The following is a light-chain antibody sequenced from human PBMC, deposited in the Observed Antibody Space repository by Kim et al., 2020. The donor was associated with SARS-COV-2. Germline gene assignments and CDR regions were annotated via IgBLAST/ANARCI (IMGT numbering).Light chain of an antibody. V-gene: IGLV1-51*01. CDR2: DNN. Sequence: GQEVPISCSGRSYNIGNNFVSWYQQAPGTAPKLLIYDNNKRPSGIPDRFSGSKSGTSATLGITGLQTGDEADYYCGTWDSSLTAGVFGGGTQLTVL. CDR1: SYNIGNNF. J-gene: IGLJ3*02. CDR3: GTWDSSLTAGV.